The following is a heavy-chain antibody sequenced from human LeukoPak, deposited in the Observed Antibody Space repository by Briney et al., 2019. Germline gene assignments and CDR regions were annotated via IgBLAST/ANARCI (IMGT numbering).Heavy chain of an antibody. V-gene: IGHV4-59*08. J-gene: IGHJ4*02. CDR2: IYYSGST. CDR3: AKTEAYYHDSSGYYFDY. Sequence: SETLSLTCTVSGGSISSYYWSWIRQPPGKGLEWIGYIYYSGSTNYNPSLKSRVTISVDTSKNQFSLKLSSVTAADTAVYYCAKTEAYYHDSSGYYFDYWGQGTLVTVSS. D-gene: IGHD3-22*01. CDR1: GGSISSYY.